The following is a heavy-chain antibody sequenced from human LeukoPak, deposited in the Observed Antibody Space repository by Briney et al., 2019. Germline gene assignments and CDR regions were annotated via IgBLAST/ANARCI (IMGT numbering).Heavy chain of an antibody. D-gene: IGHD5-18*01. V-gene: IGHV4-59*12. Sequence: SETLSLTCTVSGCSISSYYWSWIRQPPGKGLEWIGYIYYSGSTNYNPSLKSRVTLSVDTSKNQFSLKLSSLTAADTPVYYCAREHSCGVFDYWGQGTLVTVSS. J-gene: IGHJ4*02. CDR1: GCSISSYY. CDR3: AREHSCGVFDY. CDR2: IYYSGST.